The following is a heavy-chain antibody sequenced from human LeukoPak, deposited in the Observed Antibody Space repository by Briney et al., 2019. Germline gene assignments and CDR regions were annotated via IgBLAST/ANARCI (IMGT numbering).Heavy chain of an antibody. D-gene: IGHD5-18*01. CDR2: IYYSGST. Sequence: NPSETLSLTCTVSGGSISSYYWSWIRQPPGKGLEWIGYIYYSGSTNYNPSLKSRVTISVDTSKNQFSLKLSSVTAADTAVYYCAREIGYGTDYRGQGTLVTVSS. CDR1: GGSISSYY. J-gene: IGHJ4*02. CDR3: AREIGYGTDY. V-gene: IGHV4-59*01.